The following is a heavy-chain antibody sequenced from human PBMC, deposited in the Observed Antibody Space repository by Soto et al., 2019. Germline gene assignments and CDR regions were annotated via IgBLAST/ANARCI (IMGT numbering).Heavy chain of an antibody. D-gene: IGHD6-19*01. CDR3: ARALPVYGSGWYHFDY. CDR1: GGSISSYY. CDR2: IYYSGST. J-gene: IGHJ4*02. V-gene: IGHV4-59*01. Sequence: SETLSLTCTVSGGSISSYYWSWIRQPPGKGLEWIGYIYYSGSTNYNPSLKSRVTISVDTSKNQFSLKLSSVTAADTAVYYCARALPVYGSGWYHFDYWGQGTLVTVCS.